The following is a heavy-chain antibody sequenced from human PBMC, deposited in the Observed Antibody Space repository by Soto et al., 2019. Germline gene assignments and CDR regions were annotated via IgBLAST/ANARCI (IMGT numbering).Heavy chain of an antibody. J-gene: IGHJ4*02. CDR3: ARDMGAARPQYYFDY. CDR2: IIPIFGTA. Sequence: SVKVSCKASGGTFSSYAISWVRQAPGQGLEWMGGIIPIFGTANYAQKFQGRVTITADESTSTAYMELSSLRSEDTAVYYCARDMGAARPQYYFDYWGQGTLVTVSS. D-gene: IGHD6-6*01. V-gene: IGHV1-69*13. CDR1: GGTFSSYA.